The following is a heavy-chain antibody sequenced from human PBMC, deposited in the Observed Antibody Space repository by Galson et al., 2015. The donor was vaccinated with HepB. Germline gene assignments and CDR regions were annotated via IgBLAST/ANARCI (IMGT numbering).Heavy chain of an antibody. V-gene: IGHV3-66*01. CDR1: GFTVSSNY. CDR3: AGGSGPPRYYYYGMDV. D-gene: IGHD6-19*01. Sequence: SLRLSCAASGFTVSSNYMSWVRQAPGKGLEWVSVIYSGGSTYYAGSVKGRFTISRDNSKNTLYLQMNSLRAEDTAVYYCAGGSGPPRYYYYGMDVWGQGTTVTVSS. J-gene: IGHJ6*02. CDR2: IYSGGST.